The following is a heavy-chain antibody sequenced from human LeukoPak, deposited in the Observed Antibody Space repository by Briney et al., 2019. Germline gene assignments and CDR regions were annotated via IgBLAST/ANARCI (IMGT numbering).Heavy chain of an antibody. Sequence: SETLSLTCVVSGGSFSSSDWWSWVRPPPGKGLERIGETYHSGSTNYNPSLKSRVTISVDKSKNQFSLNLSSVTAADTAVYYCARKIPNNLFDPWGQGTLVTVSS. J-gene: IGHJ5*02. CDR1: GGSFSSSDW. CDR2: TYHSGST. V-gene: IGHV4-4*02. CDR3: ARKIPNNLFDP. D-gene: IGHD1-20*01.